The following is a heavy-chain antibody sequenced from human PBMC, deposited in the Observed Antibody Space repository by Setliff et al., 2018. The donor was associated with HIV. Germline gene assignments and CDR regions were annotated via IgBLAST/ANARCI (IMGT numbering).Heavy chain of an antibody. CDR2: VSNTGRRT. Sequence: GGSLRLSCAASTFSVSEYAMSWVRQAPGKGLEWVSAVSNTGRRTFYADSVKGRFTISKDNFGNVVYLQMNSLRVDDTAVYYCAKSLLVAGNDYWGQGTLVTVSS. CDR3: AKSLLVAGNDY. D-gene: IGHD2-8*02. J-gene: IGHJ4*02. V-gene: IGHV3-23*05. CDR1: TFSVSEYA.